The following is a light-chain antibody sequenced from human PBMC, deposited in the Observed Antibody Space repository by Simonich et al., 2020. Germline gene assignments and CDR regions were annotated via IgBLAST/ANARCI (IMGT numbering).Light chain of an antibody. CDR2: GNS. J-gene: IGLJ3*02. V-gene: IGLV1-40*01. CDR3: QSYDSSLSGSV. Sequence: QSVLTQPPSVSGAPGQRVTISCTGSSSNIGAGYDVHWYQQLPGTAPKLLIYGNSTRPSGVPDRFSSSESGTSASLAITGLQAEDEADYYCQSYDSSLSGSVFGGGTKLTVL. CDR1: SSNIGAGYD.